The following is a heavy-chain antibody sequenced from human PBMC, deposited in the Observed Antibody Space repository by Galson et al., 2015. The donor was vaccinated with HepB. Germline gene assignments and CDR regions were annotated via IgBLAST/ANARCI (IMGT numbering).Heavy chain of an antibody. CDR3: AKDSLSGSYNYYYYMDV. Sequence: SLRLSCAASGFIFSNYGMNWVRQAPGKGLEWVTVISYDGSNKYYADSVKGRFTVSRDNSKNTLYLQMNSLRAEDTAVYYCAKDSLSGSYNYYYYMDVWGKGTTVTVSS. V-gene: IGHV3-30*18. CDR1: GFIFSNYG. J-gene: IGHJ6*03. D-gene: IGHD3-10*01. CDR2: ISYDGSNK.